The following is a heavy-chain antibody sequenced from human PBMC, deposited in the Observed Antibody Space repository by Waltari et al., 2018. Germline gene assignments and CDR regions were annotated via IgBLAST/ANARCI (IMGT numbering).Heavy chain of an antibody. V-gene: IGHV3-21*01. CDR3: ARGELRDYFDY. Sequence: EVQLVESGGGLVKPGGSLRLSCAASGFTFSSYSMKWVRQAPGKGLEWVSSISSSSSYIYYADSVKGRFTISRDNAKNSLYLQMNSLRAEDTAVYYCARGELRDYFDYWGQGTLVTVSS. CDR1: GFTFSSYS. CDR2: ISSSSSYI. D-gene: IGHD1-7*01. J-gene: IGHJ4*02.